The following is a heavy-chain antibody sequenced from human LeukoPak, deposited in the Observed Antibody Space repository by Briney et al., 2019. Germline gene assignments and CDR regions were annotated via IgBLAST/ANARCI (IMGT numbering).Heavy chain of an antibody. D-gene: IGHD3-22*01. J-gene: IGHJ3*02. CDR2: ISSSSSYI. V-gene: IGHV3-21*01. Sequence: GGSLRLSCAASGFTFSSYSMNWVRQAPGKGLEWVSSISSSSSYIYYADSVKGRFTISRDNAKNSLYLQMNSLRAEDTAVYYCARGFGITMIVVPQLEAFDIWGQGTMVTVSS. CDR1: GFTFSSYS. CDR3: ARGFGITMIVVPQLEAFDI.